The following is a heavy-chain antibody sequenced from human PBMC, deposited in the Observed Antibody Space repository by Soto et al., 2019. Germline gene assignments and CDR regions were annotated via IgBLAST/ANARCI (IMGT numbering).Heavy chain of an antibody. J-gene: IGHJ6*02. Sequence: QVQLVQSGAEVKEPGDSVRVSCEASGYTFTAYYIHWVRQAPGQGLEWMGWINPKFGDTTYAQYFQGRDSMTREMSISTVYMELSRLTSDDTAIYYCARNLDYYYGPGSGNGHGFWGQGSTVS. CDR1: GYTFTAYY. D-gene: IGHD3-10*01. CDR2: INPKFGDT. V-gene: IGHV1-2*02. CDR3: ARNLDYYYGPGSGNGHGF.